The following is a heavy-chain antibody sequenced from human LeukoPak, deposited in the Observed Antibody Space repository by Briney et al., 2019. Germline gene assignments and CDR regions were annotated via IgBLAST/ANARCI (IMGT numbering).Heavy chain of an antibody. CDR1: GFTFSSYE. J-gene: IGHJ4*02. Sequence: GGSLRLSCAASGFTFSSYEMNWVRQAPGKGLEWVSYISSSGSTIYYADSVKGRFTISRDNAKNSLYLQMNSLRAEDTAVYYCAAMTSVTTGDYWGQGTLVTASS. V-gene: IGHV3-48*03. D-gene: IGHD4-11*01. CDR2: ISSSGSTI. CDR3: AAMTSVTTGDY.